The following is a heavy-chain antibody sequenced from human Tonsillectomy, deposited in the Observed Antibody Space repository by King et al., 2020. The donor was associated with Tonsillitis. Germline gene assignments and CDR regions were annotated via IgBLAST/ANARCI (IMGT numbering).Heavy chain of an antibody. CDR3: VKALGPSITIFYLLDY. Sequence: VQLVESGGGLVQPGGSLRLSCSASGFTFSTYAMHWVRQAPGKGLEYVSAISSNGGSTYYADSVKGRFTISRDNSKNTLYLQMSSLRTEDTAVYYCVKALGPSITIFYLLDYWGQGTLVTVSS. CDR1: GFTFSTYA. D-gene: IGHD3-3*01. CDR2: ISSNGGST. V-gene: IGHV3-64D*06. J-gene: IGHJ4*02.